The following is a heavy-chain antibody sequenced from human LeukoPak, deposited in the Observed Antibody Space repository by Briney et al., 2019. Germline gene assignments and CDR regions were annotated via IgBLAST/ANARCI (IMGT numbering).Heavy chain of an antibody. V-gene: IGHV3-7*03. CDR1: GFTFSSYW. D-gene: IGHD6-13*01. CDR2: IKQDGSDK. J-gene: IGHJ4*02. Sequence: GGSLRLSCAASGFTFSSYWMSWVRQAPGKGLEWVANIKQDGSDKYYVDSVKGRFTISRDNAKNSLYLQMNSLRAEDTALYYCAKDSLPFIAAAGHVGDYWGQGTLVTVSS. CDR3: AKDSLPFIAAAGHVGDY.